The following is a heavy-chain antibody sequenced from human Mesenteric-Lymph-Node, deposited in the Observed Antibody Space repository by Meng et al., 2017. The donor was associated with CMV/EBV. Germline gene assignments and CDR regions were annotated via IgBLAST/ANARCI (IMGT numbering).Heavy chain of an antibody. J-gene: IGHJ2*01. Sequence: GGSLRLSCAASGFTFSSYAMHWVRQAPGKGLEWVAVISYDGSNKYYADSVKGRFTISRDNSKNTLYLQMNSLRAEDTAVYYCARDGVVVIAIRWYFDLWGRGTLVTVSS. CDR1: GFTFSSYA. CDR3: ARDGVVVIAIRWYFDL. D-gene: IGHD2-21*01. CDR2: ISYDGSNK. V-gene: IGHV3-30-3*01.